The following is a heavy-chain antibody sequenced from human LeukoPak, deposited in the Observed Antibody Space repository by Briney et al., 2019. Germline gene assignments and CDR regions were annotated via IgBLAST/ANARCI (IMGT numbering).Heavy chain of an antibody. CDR3: ARISIVGATRAALDY. J-gene: IGHJ4*02. D-gene: IGHD1-26*01. V-gene: IGHV3-48*01. Sequence: GGSLRLSCAASGFTFSSYSMNWVRQAPGKGLEWVSYISSSSSTIYYADSVKGRFTISRDNAKNSLYLQMNSLRAEDTAVYYCARISIVGATRAALDYWGQGTLVTVSS. CDR2: ISSSSSTI. CDR1: GFTFSSYS.